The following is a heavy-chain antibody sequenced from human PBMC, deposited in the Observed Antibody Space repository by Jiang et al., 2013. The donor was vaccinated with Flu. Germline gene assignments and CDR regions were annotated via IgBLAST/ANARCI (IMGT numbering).Heavy chain of an antibody. J-gene: IGHJ3*02. CDR2: IIPIFGTA. CDR3: ARDRRWLQFDAFDI. D-gene: IGHD5-24*01. V-gene: IGHV1-69*06. Sequence: GAEVKKPGSSVKVSCKASGGTFSSYAISWVRQAPGQGLEWMGGIIPIFGTANYAQKFQGRVTITADKSTSTAYMELSSLRSEDTAVYYCARDRRWLQFDAFDIWGQGTMVTVSS. CDR1: GGTFSSYA.